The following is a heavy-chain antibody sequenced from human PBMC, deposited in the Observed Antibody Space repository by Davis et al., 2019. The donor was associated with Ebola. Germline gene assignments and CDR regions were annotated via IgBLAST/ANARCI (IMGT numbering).Heavy chain of an antibody. Sequence: GGSLRLSCAASGFTFSSYEMNWVRQAPGKGLEWVSYISSSSSTIYYADSVKGRFTISRDNAKNSLYLQMNSLRDEDTAVYYCARDRYYYGSGSYGDWGQGTLVTVSS. CDR2: ISSSSSTI. CDR3: ARDRYYYGSGSYGD. J-gene: IGHJ4*02. CDR1: GFTFSSYE. V-gene: IGHV3-48*02. D-gene: IGHD3-10*01.